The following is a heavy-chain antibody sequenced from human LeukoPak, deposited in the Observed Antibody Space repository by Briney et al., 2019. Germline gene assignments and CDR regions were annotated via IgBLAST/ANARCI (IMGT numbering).Heavy chain of an antibody. V-gene: IGHV4-59*01. CDR1: GGSISSYY. D-gene: IGHD4-17*01. Sequence: SETLSLTCTVSGGSISSYYWSWIRQPPGKGLEWIGYIYYSGSTNYNPSLKSRVTISVDTSKNQFSLKLSSVTAADTAVYYCARSKARVLHGDYDYWGQGTLITVSS. CDR2: IYYSGST. J-gene: IGHJ4*02. CDR3: ARSKARVLHGDYDY.